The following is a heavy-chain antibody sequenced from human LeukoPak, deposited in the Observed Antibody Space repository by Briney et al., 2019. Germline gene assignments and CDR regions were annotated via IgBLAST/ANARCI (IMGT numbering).Heavy chain of an antibody. CDR3: ARLGYSGSGSQITYYYGMDV. V-gene: IGHV4-39*01. CDR1: GGFIITGPYY. CDR2: IYLSERT. J-gene: IGHJ6*02. D-gene: IGHD3-10*01. Sequence: SETLSLTCTVSGGFIITGPYYWAWIRQPPGKALEWIGNIYLSERTYYSPSLKSRVTISVDTSKNQFSLRLSSVTAADTAVYYCARLGYSGSGSQITYYYGMDVWGQGTTVTVSS.